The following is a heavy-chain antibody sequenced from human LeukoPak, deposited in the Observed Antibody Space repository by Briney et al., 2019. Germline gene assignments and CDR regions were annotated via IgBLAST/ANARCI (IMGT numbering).Heavy chain of an antibody. V-gene: IGHV4-59*01. CDR2: IYYSGST. J-gene: IGHJ4*02. D-gene: IGHD1-1*01. CDR1: GGSISSYY. CDR3: ARGPAMDDSALYY. Sequence: SETLSLTCTVSGGSISSYYWSWIRQPPGKGLEWIGYIYYSGSTNYNPSLKSRVTISVDTSKNQFSLKLSSVTAADTAVYYCARGPAMDDSALYYWGQGTLVTVSS.